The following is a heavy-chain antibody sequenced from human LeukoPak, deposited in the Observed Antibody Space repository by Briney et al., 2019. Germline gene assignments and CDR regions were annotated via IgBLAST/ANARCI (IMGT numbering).Heavy chain of an antibody. CDR3: AKERVSSGMMEGVLHM. CDR2: ISGSGSHT. Sequence: PGGSLRLSCAASGFTFDDYAMHWVRQAPGKGLEWVSGISGSGSHTYYADSVQGRFTVSRDNSKNTVNLHLNTVRAEDTAVYYCAKERVSSGMMEGVLHMWGQGTTVSVSS. J-gene: IGHJ3*02. CDR1: GFTFDDYA. D-gene: IGHD2-8*01. V-gene: IGHV3-23*01.